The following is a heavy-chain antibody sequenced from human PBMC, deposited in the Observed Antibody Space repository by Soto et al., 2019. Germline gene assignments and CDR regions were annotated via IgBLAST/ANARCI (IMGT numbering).Heavy chain of an antibody. J-gene: IGHJ4*02. CDR3: AEEYYYGSGSYRDY. Sequence: SETLSLTCTVSGGSISSSNYYWGWIRQPPGKGLEWIGSIYYSGSTYYNPSLKSRDTISVDTSKNQFSLKLSSVTAADTAVYYCAEEYYYGSGSYRDYWGQGTLVTVSS. V-gene: IGHV4-39*01. CDR2: IYYSGST. D-gene: IGHD3-10*01. CDR1: GGSISSSNYY.